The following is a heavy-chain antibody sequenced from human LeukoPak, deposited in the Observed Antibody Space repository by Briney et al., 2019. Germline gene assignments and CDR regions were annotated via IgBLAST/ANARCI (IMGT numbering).Heavy chain of an antibody. CDR1: RFSLGNFV. D-gene: IGHD4-17*01. Sequence: GGSLRLSCTPSRFSLGNFVMSWVRQAPGKGLEWVATIGKNQYYADSVKGRFTISKDNSKNMMYLQMDSLGVDDTAIYYCAKGSNGDYDNWGQGTLVTVS. J-gene: IGHJ4*02. CDR3: AKGSNGDYDN. V-gene: IGHV3-23*01. CDR2: IGKNQ.